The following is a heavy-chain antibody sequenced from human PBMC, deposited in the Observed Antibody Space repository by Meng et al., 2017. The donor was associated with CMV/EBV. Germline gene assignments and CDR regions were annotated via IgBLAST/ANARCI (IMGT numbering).Heavy chain of an antibody. J-gene: IGHJ4*02. CDR2: IIPIFGTA. Sequence: VQLGGVGAEVKKPGSSVKVSCKSSGGTFHSYAISWVRQAPGQGLEWMGGIIPIFGTANYAQKFQGRVTITADESTSTAYMELSSLRSEDTAVYYCARNQPSRGWSHEDYWGQGTLVTVSS. CDR3: ARNQPSRGWSHEDY. D-gene: IGHD2-15*01. CDR1: GGTFHSYA. V-gene: IGHV1-69*01.